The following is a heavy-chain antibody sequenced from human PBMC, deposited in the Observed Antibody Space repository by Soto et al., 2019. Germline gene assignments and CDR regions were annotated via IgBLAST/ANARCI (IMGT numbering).Heavy chain of an antibody. CDR2: INTGNGDT. J-gene: IGHJ4*02. CDR1: GYTFTDYA. V-gene: IGHV1-3*04. Sequence: QVYLVQSGAEVKKPGASVTISCKTSGYTFTDYAMHWVRHAPGQGLEWVGWINTGNGDTRYSPKLQGRVTITTDASASTADLGLSRLRFEDTAVYYCATQAYDYWGQGTQVAVAS. CDR3: ATQAYDY.